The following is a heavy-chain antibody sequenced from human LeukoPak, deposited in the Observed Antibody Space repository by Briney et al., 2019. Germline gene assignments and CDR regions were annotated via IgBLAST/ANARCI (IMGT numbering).Heavy chain of an antibody. CDR1: EFTFSSYA. CDR3: AKAHLLDWLLPFDY. CDR2: VSYDGSDK. D-gene: IGHD3/OR15-3a*01. Sequence: GGSLRLSCAASEFTFSSYAMHWVRQAPGKGLEWVALVSYDGSDKYYADSVKGRFTISRDNSKNTLYLQMNSLRGEDTAVYYCAKAHLLDWLLPFDYWGQGTLVTVSS. J-gene: IGHJ4*02. V-gene: IGHV3-30*18.